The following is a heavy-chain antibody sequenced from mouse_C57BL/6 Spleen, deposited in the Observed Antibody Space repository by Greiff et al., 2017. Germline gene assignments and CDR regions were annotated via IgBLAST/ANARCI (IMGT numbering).Heavy chain of an antibody. V-gene: IGHV1-64*01. CDR2: IHPNSGST. J-gene: IGHJ4*01. D-gene: IGHD1-1*01. CDR3: AHYYGSSQYYYAMDD. CDR1: GYTFTSYW. Sequence: QVQLQQPGAELVKPGASVKLSCKASGYTFTSYWMHWVKQRPGQGLEWIGMIHPNSGSTNYNEKFKSKATLTVDKSSSTAYMQLSSLTSEDSAVYYCAHYYGSSQYYYAMDDWGQGTSVTVSS.